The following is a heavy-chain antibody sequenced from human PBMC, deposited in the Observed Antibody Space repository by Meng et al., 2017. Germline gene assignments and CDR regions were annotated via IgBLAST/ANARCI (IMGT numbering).Heavy chain of an antibody. J-gene: IGHJ4*02. CDR1: GFTFSSYS. Sequence: VRRVGSGGGLVKPGGSPRLSCAASGFTFSSYSMNWVRQAPGKGLEWVSSISSSSSYIYYADSVKGRFTISRDNAKNSLYLQMNSLRAEDTAVYYCARASSDSSSWYIDYWGQGTLVTVSS. V-gene: IGHV3-21*02. CDR3: ARASSDSSSWYIDY. D-gene: IGHD6-13*01. CDR2: ISSSSSYI.